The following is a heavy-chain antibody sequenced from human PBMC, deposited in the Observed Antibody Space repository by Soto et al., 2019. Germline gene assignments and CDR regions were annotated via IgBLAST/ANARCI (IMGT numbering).Heavy chain of an antibody. J-gene: IGHJ1*01. CDR2: LSPLKGRT. V-gene: IGHV1-18*04. CDR1: GYTFTSYG. CDR3: AMDYGDRPEYFKH. Sequence: QVQLVQSGPDLKRPGASMKVYCKASGYTFTSYGISWVRQAPGQGLEWMAWLSPLKGRTQYSQKAQGRVTLSTDTSSNTAYMEMTTLRVDDTAVYYCAMDYGDRPEYFKHRGQGPLVTVS. D-gene: IGHD4-17*01.